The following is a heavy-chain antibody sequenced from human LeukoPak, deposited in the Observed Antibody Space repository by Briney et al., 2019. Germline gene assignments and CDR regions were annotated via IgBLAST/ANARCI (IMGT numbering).Heavy chain of an antibody. Sequence: SQTLSLTCTVSGGSVSSGGYYWSWIRQHPGKGLEWIGYIYYSGSTYYNPSLKSRVTISVDTSKNQFSLKLSSVTAADTAVYYCARGLTTVTPGENWFDPWGQGTLVTVSS. CDR2: IYYSGST. D-gene: IGHD4-11*01. J-gene: IGHJ5*02. V-gene: IGHV4-31*03. CDR3: ARGLTTVTPGENWFDP. CDR1: GGSVSSGGYY.